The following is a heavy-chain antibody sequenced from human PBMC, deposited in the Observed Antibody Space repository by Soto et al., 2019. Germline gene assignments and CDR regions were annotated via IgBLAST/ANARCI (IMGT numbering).Heavy chain of an antibody. J-gene: IGHJ4*02. CDR1: GYTFTGYY. CDR3: ARDQVYWGTSMDGY. V-gene: IGHV1-2*04. CDR2: INPNSGGT. D-gene: IGHD7-27*01. Sequence: GASVKVSCKASGYTFTGYYMHWVRQAPGQGLEWMGWINPNSGGTNYAQKFQGWVTMTRDTSISTAYMELSRLRSDDTAVYYCARDQVYWGTSMDGYWGEGTLVTVSS.